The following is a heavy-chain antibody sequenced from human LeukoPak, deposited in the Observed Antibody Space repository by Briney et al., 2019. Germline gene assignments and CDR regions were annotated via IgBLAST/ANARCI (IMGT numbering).Heavy chain of an antibody. CDR2: INPSGGST. V-gene: IGHV1-46*01. CDR3: ARDREVLWFGELSYYFDY. J-gene: IGHJ4*02. D-gene: IGHD3-10*01. Sequence: ASVKVSCKASGYTFTGYYMHWVRQAPGQGLEWMGIINPSGGSTSYAQKFQGRVTMTRDTSTSTVYMELSSLRSEDTAVYYCARDREVLWFGELSYYFDYWGQGTLVTVSS. CDR1: GYTFTGYY.